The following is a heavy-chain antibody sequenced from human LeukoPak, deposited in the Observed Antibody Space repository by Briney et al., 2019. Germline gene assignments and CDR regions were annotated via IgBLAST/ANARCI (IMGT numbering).Heavy chain of an antibody. CDR2: IKQDGSEK. Sequence: GGSLRLSCAASGFTFSSYWMSWVRQAPGKGLEWVANIKQDGSEKYYVDSVKGRFTISRDNSKNTLYLQMNSLRAEDTAVYYCAKDLRSGYSTRRYGMDVWGQGTTVTVSS. V-gene: IGHV3-7*03. D-gene: IGHD3-3*01. CDR1: GFTFSSYW. CDR3: AKDLRSGYSTRRYGMDV. J-gene: IGHJ6*02.